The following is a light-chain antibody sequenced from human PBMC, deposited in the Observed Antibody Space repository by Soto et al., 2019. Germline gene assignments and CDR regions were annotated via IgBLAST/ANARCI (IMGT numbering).Light chain of an antibody. CDR1: QSVSIN. Sequence: EIVMTQSPATLSVSPGERATLSCRASQSVSINLAWYQQKPGQAPRLLIYGAATRATGIPARFSGSASGTEFILTISSLQSEDFAVYYCQQYNDWPQTFGQGTRLEIK. CDR3: QQYNDWPQT. V-gene: IGKV3-15*01. J-gene: IGKJ1*01. CDR2: GAA.